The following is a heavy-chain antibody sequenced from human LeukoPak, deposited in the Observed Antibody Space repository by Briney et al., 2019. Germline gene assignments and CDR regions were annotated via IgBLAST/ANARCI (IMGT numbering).Heavy chain of an antibody. Sequence: PSETLSLTCTVSGYSISSGYYGGWIRQPPGTGLEWIGSIYHSGSTYYNPSLKSRVTISVDTSRNPFSLKLRSVTAADTAVYYCARVGVGRLLYFDYWGQGTLVTVSS. CDR3: ARVGVGRLLYFDY. CDR2: IYHSGST. D-gene: IGHD3-10*01. V-gene: IGHV4-38-2*02. J-gene: IGHJ4*02. CDR1: GYSISSGYY.